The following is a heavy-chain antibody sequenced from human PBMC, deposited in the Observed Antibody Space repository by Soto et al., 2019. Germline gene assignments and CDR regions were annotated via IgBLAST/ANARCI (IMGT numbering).Heavy chain of an antibody. D-gene: IGHD6-6*01. J-gene: IGHJ3*01. Sequence: EAQLLESGGDWAQPGGSLRLSCAASGFTFSSHGMSWVRQAPGKGQEWIAGLSGGGTTYYADSVKGRFTISRDNSKNTLDLIMNSLKVEDTALYYCAKDGQYRTDGFDVWGQGTMVTVSS. CDR1: GFTFSSHG. CDR2: LSGGGTT. V-gene: IGHV3-23*01. CDR3: AKDGQYRTDGFDV.